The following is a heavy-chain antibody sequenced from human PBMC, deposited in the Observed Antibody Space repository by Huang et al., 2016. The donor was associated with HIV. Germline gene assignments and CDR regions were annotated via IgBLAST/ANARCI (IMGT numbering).Heavy chain of an antibody. CDR1: GYSLTSYD. V-gene: IGHV1-18*01. J-gene: IGHJ3*02. CDR2: INVNNGNT. CDR3: ARGDSGWSYDAFNI. Sequence: QVQLVQSGAELKKPGASVRVSCKASGYSLTSYDINWVRLAPGPGPEWMGGINVNNGNTEYAQNCQGRVTMTTDTSTNTAYMELRSLRSDDTAVYYCARGDSGWSYDAFNIWGQGTMVTVSS. D-gene: IGHD6-19*01.